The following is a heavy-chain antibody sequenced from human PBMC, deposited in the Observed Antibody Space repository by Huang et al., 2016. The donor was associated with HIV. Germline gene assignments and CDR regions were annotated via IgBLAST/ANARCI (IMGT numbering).Heavy chain of an antibody. D-gene: IGHD6-19*01. CDR2: SNPKSGGT. CDR1: GYSFTDYY. V-gene: IGHV1-2*02. CDR3: ARNHDRSSDYKWERSGLDV. J-gene: IGHJ6*02. Sequence: GAEVTVSCKTSGYSFTDYYLHWVRQAPGQALEWMGWSNPKSGGTTYAQKFQGRVTLTRDTSSSTAYMEISRMKSGDTAVYYCARNHDRSSDYKWERSGLDVWGQGTTVTVSS.